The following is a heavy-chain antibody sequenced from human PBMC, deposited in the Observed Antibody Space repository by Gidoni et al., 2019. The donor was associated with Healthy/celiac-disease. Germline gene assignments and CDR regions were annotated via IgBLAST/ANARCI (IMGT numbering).Heavy chain of an antibody. D-gene: IGHD3-3*01. J-gene: IGHJ3*02. V-gene: IGHV3-30*03. CDR3: ARVMRFLEWLSLRGAFDI. CDR2: ISYDGSNN. CDR1: GFTFSSYG. Sequence: QVQLVESGGGVVQPGRSLRLSWAASGFTFSSYGMHWVRQAPGQGLGWVAVISYDGSNNYYADSVKGRCTISRDKSKITLYLQMNSLRAEDTAVYYCARVMRFLEWLSLRGAFDIWGQGTMVTVSS.